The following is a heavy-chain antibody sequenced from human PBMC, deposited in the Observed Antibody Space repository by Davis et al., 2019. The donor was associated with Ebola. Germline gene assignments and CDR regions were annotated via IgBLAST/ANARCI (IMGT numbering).Heavy chain of an antibody. D-gene: IGHD5-12*01. V-gene: IGHV4-30-2*01. CDR1: GGSISSGGYS. CDR3: ARVSSGYGFDY. J-gene: IGHJ4*02. CDR2: IYHSGST. Sequence: SETLSLTCAVSGGSISSGGYSWSWIRQPPGKGLEWIGYIYHSGSTYYNPSLKSRVTISVDRSKNQFSLKLSSVTAADTAVYYCARVSSGYGFDYWGQGTLVTVSS.